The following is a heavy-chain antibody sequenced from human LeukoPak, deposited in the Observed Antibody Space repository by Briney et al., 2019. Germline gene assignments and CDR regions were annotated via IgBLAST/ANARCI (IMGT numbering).Heavy chain of an antibody. J-gene: IGHJ5*02. CDR3: ARHSGTLVGSNEVNNWFDP. D-gene: IGHD1-26*01. Sequence: PSETLSLTCTVSGGSISSGSYYWSWIRQPAGKGLEWIGRIYTSGSTNYNPSLKSRVTISVDTSKNQFSLKLSSVTAAHTAVDYCARHSGTLVGSNEVNNWFDPWGQGTLVTVSS. CDR1: GGSISSGSYY. CDR2: IYTSGST. V-gene: IGHV4-61*02.